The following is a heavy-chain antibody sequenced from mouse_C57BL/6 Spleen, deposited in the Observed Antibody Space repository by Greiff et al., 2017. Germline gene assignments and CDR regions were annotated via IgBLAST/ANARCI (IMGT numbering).Heavy chain of an antibody. V-gene: IGHV1-64*01. J-gene: IGHJ3*01. CDR1: GYTFTSYW. Sequence: QVQLKQPGAELVKPGASVKLSCKASGYTFTSYWMHWVKQRPGQGLEWIGMIHPNSGSTNYNEKFKSKATLTVDKSSSTAYMQLSSLTSEDSAVYYCASMVTDWFAYWGQGTLVTVSA. CDR2: IHPNSGST. D-gene: IGHD2-2*01. CDR3: ASMVTDWFAY.